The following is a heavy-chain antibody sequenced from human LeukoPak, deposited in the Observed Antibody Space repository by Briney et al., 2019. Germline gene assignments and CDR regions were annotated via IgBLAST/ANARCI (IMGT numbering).Heavy chain of an antibody. Sequence: GESLKISCKGSGYSFTSYWIGWVRQMPGKGLEWMGIIYPGDSDTRYSPSFQGQVTISADKSISTAYLQWSSLKASDTAMYYCARFGDSSSSPSYYYYYYMDVWGKGTTVIVSS. CDR1: GYSFTSYW. CDR3: ARFGDSSSSPSYYYYYYMDV. CDR2: IYPGDSDT. V-gene: IGHV5-51*01. J-gene: IGHJ6*03. D-gene: IGHD6-6*01.